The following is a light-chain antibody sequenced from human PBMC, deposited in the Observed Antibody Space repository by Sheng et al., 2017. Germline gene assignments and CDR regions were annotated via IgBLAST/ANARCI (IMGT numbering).Light chain of an antibody. Sequence: SYELTQPPSVSVAPGKTARITCGGNNIGSKSVHWYQQKPGQAPVLVVYDDSDRPSGVPDRFSGSKSGTSASLAITGLQAEDEADYYCQSYDTSLNAYVVFGGGTKLTVL. CDR3: QSYDTSLNAYVV. V-gene: IGLV3-21*01. CDR1: NIGSKS. J-gene: IGLJ2*01. CDR2: DDS.